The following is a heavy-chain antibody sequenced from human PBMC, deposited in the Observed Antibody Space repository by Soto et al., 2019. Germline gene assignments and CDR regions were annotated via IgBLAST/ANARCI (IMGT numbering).Heavy chain of an antibody. J-gene: IGHJ4*02. V-gene: IGHV4-34*01. CDR1: GGTFRGYY. D-gene: IGHD1-1*01. Sequence: SETLSLTCAVYGGTFRGYYWTWIRQPPGTGLEWIGEIYYSGSTYYNPSLKSRVTISVDTSKNQFSLKLSSVTAADTAVYYCARLSSLSRNPYYFDYWGQGTLVTVSS. CDR2: IYYSGST. CDR3: ARLSSLSRNPYYFDY.